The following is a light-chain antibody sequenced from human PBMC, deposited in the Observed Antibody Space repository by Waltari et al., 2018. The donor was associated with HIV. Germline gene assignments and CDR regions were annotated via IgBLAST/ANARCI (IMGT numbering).Light chain of an antibody. CDR2: EVS. CDR3: SSYAGSNTLGV. J-gene: IGLJ3*02. V-gene: IGLV2-8*01. Sequence: QSALTQPPSASGSPGQSVAISCTGTSSDVGGHNYVSWYQQHPGKAPKLIIYEVSKRPSGVPDRFSGSKSGNTASLTVSGLQAEDEADDYCSSYAGSNTLGVFGGGTKLTVL. CDR1: SSDVGGHNY.